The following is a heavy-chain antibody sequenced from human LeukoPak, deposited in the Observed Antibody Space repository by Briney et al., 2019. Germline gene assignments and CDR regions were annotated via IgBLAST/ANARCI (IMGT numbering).Heavy chain of an antibody. CDR1: GFTVSSNY. CDR2: IYSGGST. D-gene: IGHD5-18*01. J-gene: IGHJ4*02. V-gene: IGHV3-66*01. CDR3: AKDRETWIQSFYFDY. Sequence: GGSLRLSCAASGFTVSSNYMSWVRQAPGKGLEWVSVIYSGGSTYYADSVKGRFTISRDNSKNTLYLQMNSLRAEDTAVYYCAKDRETWIQSFYFDYWGQGTLVTVSS.